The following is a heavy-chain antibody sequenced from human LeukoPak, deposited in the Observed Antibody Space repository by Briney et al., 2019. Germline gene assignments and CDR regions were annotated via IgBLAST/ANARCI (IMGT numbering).Heavy chain of an antibody. J-gene: IGHJ4*02. CDR2: IYSDDSDT. CDR1: GYTFTNYW. V-gene: IGHV5-51*01. Sequence: GESLKIPCKGSGYTFTNYWIGWVRQMPGKGLEWMGIIYSDDSDTIYSPSFQGQVTISADKSISTAYLQWSSLKASDTAIYYCARQDDDSPINYWGQGTLVTVSS. D-gene: IGHD3-16*01. CDR3: ARQDDDSPINY.